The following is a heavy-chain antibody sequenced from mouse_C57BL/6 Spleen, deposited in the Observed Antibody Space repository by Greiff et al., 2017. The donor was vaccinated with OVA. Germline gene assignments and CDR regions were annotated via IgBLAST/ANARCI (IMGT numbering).Heavy chain of an antibody. V-gene: IGHV5-17*01. Sequence: EVQLVESGGGLVKPGGSLKLSCAASGFTFSDYGMHWVRQAPEKGLEWVAYISSGSSTIYYADTVKGRFTISRDNAKNTLFLQMTSLRSEDTAMYYCARSYYDYEAWFADWGQGTLVTVSA. D-gene: IGHD2-4*01. J-gene: IGHJ3*01. CDR3: ARSYYDYEAWFAD. CDR1: GFTFSDYG. CDR2: ISSGSSTI.